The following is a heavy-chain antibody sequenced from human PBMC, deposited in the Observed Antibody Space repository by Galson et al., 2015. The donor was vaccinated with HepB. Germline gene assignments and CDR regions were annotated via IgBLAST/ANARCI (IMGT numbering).Heavy chain of an antibody. J-gene: IGHJ2*01. CDR3: ARVYFGSGSSSAYWYFDL. D-gene: IGHD3-10*01. V-gene: IGHV3-48*02. CDR1: GFTFSSYT. Sequence: SLRLSCAASGFTFSSYTMNWVRQAPGKGLESVSYLSSTGTTMYYADSAKGRFTISRDNAQNSLYLQMNSLRDEDTAVYYCARVYFGSGSSSAYWYFDLWGRGALVTVSS. CDR2: LSSTGTTM.